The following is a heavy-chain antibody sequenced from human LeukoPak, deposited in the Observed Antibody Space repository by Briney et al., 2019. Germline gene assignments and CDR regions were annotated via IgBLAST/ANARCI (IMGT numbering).Heavy chain of an antibody. J-gene: IGHJ6*02. V-gene: IGHV1-69*13. CDR1: GYTFTGYY. CDR3: AALGPGYSYVNYYYYGMDV. CDR2: IIPIFGTA. Sequence: GASVKVSCKASGYTFTGYYMHWVRQAPGQGLEWMGGIIPIFGTANYAQKFQGRVTITADESTSTAYMELSSLRSEDTAVYYCAALGPGYSYVNYYYYGMDVWGQGTTVTVSS. D-gene: IGHD5-18*01.